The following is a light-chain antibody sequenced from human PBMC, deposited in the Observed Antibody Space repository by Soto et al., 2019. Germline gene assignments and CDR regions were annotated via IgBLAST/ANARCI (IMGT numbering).Light chain of an antibody. CDR2: GAS. Sequence: EVVMTQSPVTLSLSPGERATLSCRASQTVNSNLAWYRQKPGQAHRLLIYGASTRATGIPDRFSGGGSGTEFTLTISSLQSEDFAIYYCQQYYSCPPLTFGGGTKVEI. V-gene: IGKV3-15*01. CDR1: QTVNSN. CDR3: QQYYSCPPLT. J-gene: IGKJ4*01.